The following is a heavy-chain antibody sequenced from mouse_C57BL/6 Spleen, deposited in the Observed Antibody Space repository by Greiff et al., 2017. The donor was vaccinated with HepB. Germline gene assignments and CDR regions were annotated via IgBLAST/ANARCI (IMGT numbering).Heavy chain of an antibody. D-gene: IGHD1-1*01. CDR2: ISSGSSTI. CDR1: GFTFSDYG. Sequence: EVKLMESGGGLVKPGGSLKLSCAASGFTFSDYGMHWVRQAPEKGLEWVAYISSGSSTIYYADTVKGRFTISRDNAKNTLFLQMTSLRSEDTAMYYCARDYYGSSPHYAMDYWGHGTSVTVSS. J-gene: IGHJ4*01. V-gene: IGHV5-17*01. CDR3: ARDYYGSSPHYAMDY.